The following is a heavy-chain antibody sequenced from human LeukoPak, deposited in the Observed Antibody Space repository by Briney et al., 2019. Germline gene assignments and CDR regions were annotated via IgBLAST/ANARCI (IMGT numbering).Heavy chain of an antibody. CDR3: AKVLGLRRGFFDY. CDR1: GFTFSSYS. D-gene: IGHD4-17*01. J-gene: IGHJ4*02. CDR2: ISSSSSTI. Sequence: GGSLRLSCAASGFTFSSYSMNWVRQAPGKGLEWVSYISSSSSTIYYADSVKGRFTISRDNSKNTLYLQMNSLRAEDTAVYYCAKVLGLRRGFFDYWGQGTLVTVSS. V-gene: IGHV3-48*01.